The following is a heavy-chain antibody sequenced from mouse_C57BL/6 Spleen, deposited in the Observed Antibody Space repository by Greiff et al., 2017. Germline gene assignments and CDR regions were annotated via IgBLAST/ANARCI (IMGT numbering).Heavy chain of an antibody. Sequence: EVQGVESGGDLVKPGGSLKLSCAASGFTFSSYGMSWVRQTPDKRLEWVATISSGGSYTYYPDSVKGRFTISRDNAKNTLYLQMSSLKSEDTAMYYCARQTMKAYFDYWGQGTTLTVSS. D-gene: IGHD2-4*01. CDR1: GFTFSSYG. J-gene: IGHJ2*01. V-gene: IGHV5-6*01. CDR3: ARQTMKAYFDY. CDR2: ISSGGSYT.